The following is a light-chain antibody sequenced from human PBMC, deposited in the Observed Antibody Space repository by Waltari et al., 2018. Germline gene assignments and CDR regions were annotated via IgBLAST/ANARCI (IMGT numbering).Light chain of an antibody. J-gene: IGKJ3*01. CDR2: DTC. CDR1: QSVSRY. Sequence: DIVLTQSPVTLSSSPGARATLSYSASQSVSRYIAWYHQKPGQPPRLLISDTCSSASGIPARFSGSGSGTDFTLTISSLEPEDFAVYYCLHRSNWPPLFTFGPGTKVDMK. CDR3: LHRSNWPPLFT. V-gene: IGKV3-11*01.